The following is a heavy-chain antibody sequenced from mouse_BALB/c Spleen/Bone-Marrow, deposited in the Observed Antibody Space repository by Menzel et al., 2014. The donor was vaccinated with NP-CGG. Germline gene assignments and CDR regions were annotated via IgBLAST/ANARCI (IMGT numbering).Heavy chain of an antibody. V-gene: IGHV14-3*02. CDR1: GFNIKDTY. J-gene: IGHJ3*01. CDR3: ATGFAY. Sequence: EVQLQQSGAELVKPGASVKLSCTASGFNIKDTYMHWVKHRPEQGLEWIGRIDPANGNTKYDPKFQGKATITADTSSNTAYLQLSSLTSEDTAVYYCATGFAYWGQGTLVTVSA. CDR2: IDPANGNT.